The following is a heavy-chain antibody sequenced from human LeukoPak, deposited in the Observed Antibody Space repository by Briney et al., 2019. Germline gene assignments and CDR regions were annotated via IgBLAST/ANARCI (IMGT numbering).Heavy chain of an antibody. D-gene: IGHD2-2*01. J-gene: IGHJ6*02. Sequence: SETLSLTCAVYGGSFSGYYWSWIRQPPGKGLEWIGEINHSGSTYYNPSLKSRVTISVDTSKNQFSLKLSSVTAADTAVYYCARGPRYCSSTSCFIYYYGMDVWGQGTTVTVSS. CDR1: GGSFSGYY. CDR3: ARGPRYCSSTSCFIYYYGMDV. CDR2: INHSGST. V-gene: IGHV4-34*09.